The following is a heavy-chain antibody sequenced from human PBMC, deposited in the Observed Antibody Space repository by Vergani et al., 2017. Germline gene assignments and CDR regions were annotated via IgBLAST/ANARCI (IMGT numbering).Heavy chain of an antibody. CDR2: IIPILGTA. V-gene: IGHV1-69*06. J-gene: IGHJ5*02. D-gene: IGHD2-2*01. Sequence: VQLVESGAEVKKPGSSVKVSCKASGGTFSSYVISWVRQAPGQGLEWVGRIIPILGTANYAKKFQGRVTITADKSTSTAYMELSSLRSEDTAVYYCASGCSSTSCYEVNWFDPWGQGTLVTVSS. CDR3: ASGCSSTSCYEVNWFDP. CDR1: GGTFSSYV.